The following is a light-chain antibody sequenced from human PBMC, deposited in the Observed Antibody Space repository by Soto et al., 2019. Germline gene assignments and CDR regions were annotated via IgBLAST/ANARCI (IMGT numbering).Light chain of an antibody. CDR1: QNIKNS. Sequence: DLRLTQSPSSLSASVGDRVTITCRASQNIKNSLNWYQHQPGKAPKLLIYAAASLQRGVPSRFSGGGFGTDFTLTISSLQPEDFATYYCQESYTAGLTFGGGTKVDIK. J-gene: IGKJ4*01. V-gene: IGKV1-39*01. CDR2: AAA. CDR3: QESYTAGLT.